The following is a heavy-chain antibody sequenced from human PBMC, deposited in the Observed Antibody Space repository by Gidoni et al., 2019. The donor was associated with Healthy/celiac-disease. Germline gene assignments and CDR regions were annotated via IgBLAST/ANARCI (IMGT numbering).Heavy chain of an antibody. D-gene: IGHD6-13*01. V-gene: IGHV3-33*01. CDR3: ARDFRAAAGTSNAFDI. Sequence: QVQLVESGGGVVQPGRSLRLSCAASGFPFSSYGMHWVRQAPGKGLEWVAVIWYDGSNKYYADSVKGRFTISRDNSKNTLYLQMNSLRAEDTAVYYCARDFRAAAGTSNAFDIWGQGTMVTVSS. CDR1: GFPFSSYG. J-gene: IGHJ3*02. CDR2: IWYDGSNK.